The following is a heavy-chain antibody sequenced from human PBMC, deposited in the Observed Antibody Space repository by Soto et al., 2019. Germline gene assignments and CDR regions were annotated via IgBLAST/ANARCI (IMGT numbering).Heavy chain of an antibody. CDR1: GYTFTSYV. Sequence: HVQLVQSGPDLKRPGASMKVSCKASGYTFTSYVISRVRQAPGQGLEWMSWIRPLQGRTQYSQKAQGRVTLSTDTSSNTAYMEMTTLRVDDTAVYYCAMDYGDRPEYFKHWGQGPLVTVS. D-gene: IGHD4-17*01. CDR2: IRPLQGRT. V-gene: IGHV1-18*04. J-gene: IGHJ1*01. CDR3: AMDYGDRPEYFKH.